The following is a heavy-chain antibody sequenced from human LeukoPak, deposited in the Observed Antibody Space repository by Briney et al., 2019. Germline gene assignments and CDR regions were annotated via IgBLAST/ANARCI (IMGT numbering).Heavy chain of an antibody. V-gene: IGHV4-34*01. CDR1: GGSFSGYY. CDR3: ASFYYYGSGPHFDY. J-gene: IGHJ4*02. Sequence: SETLSLTCAVYGGSFSGYYWSWIRQPPGKGLEWIGEINHSGSTNYNPSLKSRVTISVDTSKNQFSLKLSSVTAADTAVYYCASFYYYGSGPHFDYWGQGTPVTVSS. CDR2: INHSGST. D-gene: IGHD3-10*01.